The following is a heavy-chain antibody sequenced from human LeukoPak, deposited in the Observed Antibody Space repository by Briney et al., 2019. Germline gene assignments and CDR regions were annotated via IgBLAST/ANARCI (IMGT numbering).Heavy chain of an antibody. Sequence: GGSLRLSCAASGFTFSDYYMSWIRQAPGKGLEWVSYISTSGTAVYYADSVKGRFTISRDNAKNSLYLQMNSLRVEDTAVYYCAKSPGGYSGPFGDWGQGTLVSVSS. D-gene: IGHD5-12*01. J-gene: IGHJ4*02. CDR3: AKSPGGYSGPFGD. CDR1: GFTFSDYY. CDR2: ISTSGTAV. V-gene: IGHV3-11*04.